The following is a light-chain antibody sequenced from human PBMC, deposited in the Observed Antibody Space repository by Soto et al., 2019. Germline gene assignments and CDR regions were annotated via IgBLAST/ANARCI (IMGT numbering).Light chain of an antibody. CDR3: QQRSNWPST. CDR2: DAS. CDR1: QSVSSY. V-gene: IGKV3-11*01. J-gene: IGKJ4*01. Sequence: EIVLTQSPATLSLSPGERAALSCRASQSVSSYLAWYQQKPGQAPRLLIYDASKKATGIPARFSGSGFGTDFTFTISSVKPEDFAVSFCQQRSNWPSTFGRGTKVEI.